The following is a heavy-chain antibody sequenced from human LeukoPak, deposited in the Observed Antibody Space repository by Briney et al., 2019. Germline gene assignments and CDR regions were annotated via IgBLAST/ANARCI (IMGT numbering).Heavy chain of an antibody. CDR2: IYPGDSDT. CDR3: ARHPVPAAMGGWFDP. D-gene: IGHD2-2*01. Sequence: GESLKISCKGSGYSFTSYWIGWVRQMPGKGLEWMGIIYPGDSDTRYSPSFQGQVTISADKSISTAYLQWSSLKASDTAMYYCARHPVPAAMGGWFDPWGQGTLVTVSS. CDR1: GYSFTSYW. J-gene: IGHJ5*02. V-gene: IGHV5-51*01.